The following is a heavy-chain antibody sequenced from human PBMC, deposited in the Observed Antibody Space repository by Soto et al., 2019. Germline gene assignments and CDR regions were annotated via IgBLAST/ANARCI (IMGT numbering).Heavy chain of an antibody. V-gene: IGHV1-2*02. J-gene: IGHJ6*02. Sequence: RASVKVSCKASGYTFTGYYMHWVRQAPGQGLEWMGWINPNSGGTNYAQKFQGRVTMTRDTSISTAYMELSRLRSDDTAVYYCARKMVYQRYYYYGMDVWGQGTTVTVSS. CDR3: ARKMVYQRYYYYGMDV. D-gene: IGHD2-8*01. CDR1: GYTFTGYY. CDR2: INPNSGGT.